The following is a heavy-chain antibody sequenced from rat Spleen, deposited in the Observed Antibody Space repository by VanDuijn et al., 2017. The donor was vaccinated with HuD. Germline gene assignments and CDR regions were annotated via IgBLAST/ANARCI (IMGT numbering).Heavy chain of an antibody. CDR2: ISYEGSGT. CDR1: GFTFSDYY. D-gene: IGHD4-1*01. J-gene: IGHJ2*01. V-gene: IGHV5-22*01. CDR3: TTGLH. Sequence: EVQLVESDGGLVQPGRSLKLSCAVSGFTFSDYYMAWVRQAPKKGLEWVASISYEGSGTYYGDSVKGRFTISRDNAKSTLYLQMNSLRSEDTATYYCTTGLHWGQGVMVTVSS.